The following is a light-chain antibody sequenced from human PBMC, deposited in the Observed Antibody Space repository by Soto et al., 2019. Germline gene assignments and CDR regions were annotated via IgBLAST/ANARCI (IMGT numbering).Light chain of an antibody. J-gene: IGKJ4*01. V-gene: IGKV1-39*01. CDR2: EAS. CDR3: QQSYSTPLT. CDR1: QNINSY. Sequence: DIQMTQSPSSLSASVGDRVTITCRASQNINSYLNWYQKKLGEAPKLLIYEASSLQSGVPSRFSGSGSGADFTLTISSLQPEDFATYYCQQSYSTPLTFGGGTKVEI.